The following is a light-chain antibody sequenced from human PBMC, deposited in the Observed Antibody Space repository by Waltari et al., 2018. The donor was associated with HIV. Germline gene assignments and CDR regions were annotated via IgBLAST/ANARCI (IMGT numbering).Light chain of an antibody. Sequence: QSALTQPASVSGSPGQSITISCTGASSDVGDYNYVSWYQQHPGKAPKLMIYDVSNRPSWVSNRFSGSKSGNTASPTISGRQADDEADYYCSSYTGSSTLGVFGTGTRVTVL. CDR2: DVS. CDR3: SSYTGSSTLGV. CDR1: SSDVGDYNY. V-gene: IGLV2-14*03. J-gene: IGLJ1*01.